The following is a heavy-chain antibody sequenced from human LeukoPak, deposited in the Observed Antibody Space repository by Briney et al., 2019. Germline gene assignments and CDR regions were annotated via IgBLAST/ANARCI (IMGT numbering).Heavy chain of an antibody. D-gene: IGHD3-22*01. Sequence: ASVKVSCKASGYIFTGYHIHWVRQATGQGVEWMGWIYPNSGGTNYAQKFQGRVTMTRDTSITTVYMELSRLTSDDTAVYYCARDPAQTYYYDPWGQGTLVTVSS. V-gene: IGHV1-2*02. J-gene: IGHJ4*02. CDR1: GYIFTGYH. CDR3: ARDPAQTYYYDP. CDR2: IYPNSGGT.